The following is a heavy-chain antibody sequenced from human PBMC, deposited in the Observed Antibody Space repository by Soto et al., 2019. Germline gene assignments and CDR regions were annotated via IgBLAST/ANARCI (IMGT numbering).Heavy chain of an antibody. D-gene: IGHD3-3*01. CDR2: IYHSGST. J-gene: IGHJ6*02. CDR3: ARDTISHGMDV. V-gene: IGHV4-30-2*01. Sequence: LSLTCTVSGGSINSDSYSWSWVRQPPGKGLEWIGYIYHSGSTYYNPSLKSRVTISLDRSRNQFSLKLSPVSAADTAVYYCARDTISHGMDVWGQGTTVTVSS. CDR1: GGSINSDSYS.